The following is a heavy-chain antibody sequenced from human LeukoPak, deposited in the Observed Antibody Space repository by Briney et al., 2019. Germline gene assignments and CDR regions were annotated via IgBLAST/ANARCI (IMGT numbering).Heavy chain of an antibody. CDR3: VIDGYVDL. V-gene: IGHV1-18*01. D-gene: IGHD6-13*01. CDR2: ISPYNGNA. Sequence: ASVKVSCKASGYTFTSYGLAWVRQAPGQGLEWIGWISPYNGNADYAQDLQGRVTMTTDTSTSTAYMELRSLRSDDTGVYYCVIDGYVDLWGGGTLVTVSP. J-gene: IGHJ2*01. CDR1: GYTFTSYG.